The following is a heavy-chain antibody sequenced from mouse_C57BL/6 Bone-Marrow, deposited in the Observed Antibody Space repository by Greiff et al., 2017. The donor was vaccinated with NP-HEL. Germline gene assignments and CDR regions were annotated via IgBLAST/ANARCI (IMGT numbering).Heavy chain of an antibody. CDR3: ARAPEFLITTVKGGFDY. Sequence: QVQLQQSGAELVRPGASVKMSCKASGYTFTSYNMHWVKQTPRQGLEWIGAIYPGNGDTSYNQKFKGKATLTVDKSSSTAYMQLSSLTSEDSAVYFCARAPEFLITTVKGGFDYWGQGTTLTVSS. V-gene: IGHV1-12*01. CDR1: GYTFTSYN. J-gene: IGHJ2*01. D-gene: IGHD1-1*01. CDR2: IYPGNGDT.